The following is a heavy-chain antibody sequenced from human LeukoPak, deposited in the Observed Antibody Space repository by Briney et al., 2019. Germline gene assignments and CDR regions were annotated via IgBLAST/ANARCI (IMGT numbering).Heavy chain of an antibody. J-gene: IGHJ3*02. CDR2: ISWNSGSI. V-gene: IGHV3-9*03. CDR1: GLTFDHYA. Sequence: GGSLRLSCAASGLTFDHYAMHWVRQAPGKGLEWVSGISWNSGSIGYADSVKGRFTISRDNAKNSLYLQMNSLRAEDMALYYCATTSQGAFDIWGQGTMVTVSS. D-gene: IGHD2-2*01. CDR3: ATTSQGAFDI.